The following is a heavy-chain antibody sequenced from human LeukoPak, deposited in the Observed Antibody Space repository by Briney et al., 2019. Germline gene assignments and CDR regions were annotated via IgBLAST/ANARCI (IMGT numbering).Heavy chain of an antibody. D-gene: IGHD3-16*02. CDR3: ARGNDYVWGSYRSTNWFDP. J-gene: IGHJ5*02. CDR2: INHSGST. V-gene: IGHV4-34*01. Sequence: PGGSLRLSCAASGFTFSSYSMSWVRQPPGKGLEWIGEINHSGSTNYNPSLKSRVTISVDTSKNQFSLKLSSVTAADTAVYYCARGNDYVWGSYRSTNWFDPWGQGTLVTVSS. CDR1: GFTFSSYS.